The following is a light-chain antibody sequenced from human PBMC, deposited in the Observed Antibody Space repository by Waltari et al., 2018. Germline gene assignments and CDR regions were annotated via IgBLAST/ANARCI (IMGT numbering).Light chain of an antibody. J-gene: IGKJ1*01. CDR2: GAS. V-gene: IGKV3-20*01. CDR1: QSVTRT. Sequence: EILVTQSPGPLSLSPGEKSTLSCRASQSVTRTLTWYQPKPGQAPRLLIYGASNRATGIPGRFSGSGSGTDFSLTISRLEPEDFAVYYCQHYLRLPATFGQGTKVEIK. CDR3: QHYLRLPAT.